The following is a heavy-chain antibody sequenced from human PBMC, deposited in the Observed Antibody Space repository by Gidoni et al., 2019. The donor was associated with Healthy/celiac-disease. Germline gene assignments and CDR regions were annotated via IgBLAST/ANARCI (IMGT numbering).Heavy chain of an antibody. D-gene: IGHD1-20*01. V-gene: IGHV3-49*05. Sequence: EVQLVESGGGLVKPGRSLRLSCTASGFTFGAYAMSWFRQAPGKGLEWVGFIRSKAYGGKTEYAASVKGRFTISRDDSKSIAYLQMNSLKTEDTAVYYCTRDPGTYNWNYVDYWGQGTLVTVSS. CDR3: TRDPGTYNWNYVDY. J-gene: IGHJ4*02. CDR2: IRSKAYGGKT. CDR1: GFTFGAYA.